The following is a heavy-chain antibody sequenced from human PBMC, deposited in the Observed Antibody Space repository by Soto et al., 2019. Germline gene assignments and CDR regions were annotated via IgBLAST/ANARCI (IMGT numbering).Heavy chain of an antibody. Sequence: ASVKVSCKASGYTFTSYGISWVRQAPGQGLEWMGWISAYNGNTNYAQKLQGRVTMTTDTSTSTAYMELRSLRSDDTAVYYCARDGEDIVVVVAANSPNWFDPWGQGTLVTVSS. D-gene: IGHD2-15*01. J-gene: IGHJ5*02. CDR3: ARDGEDIVVVVAANSPNWFDP. V-gene: IGHV1-18*01. CDR2: ISAYNGNT. CDR1: GYTFTSYG.